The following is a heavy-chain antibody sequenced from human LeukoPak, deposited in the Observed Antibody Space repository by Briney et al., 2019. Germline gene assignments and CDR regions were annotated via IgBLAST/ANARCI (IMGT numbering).Heavy chain of an antibody. Sequence: ASVKVSCKASGYTFTGYYMHWVRQAPGQGLEWMGWINPNRGGTNYAQKLQGRLTMTRDTSISTAYMGLSRLRSDDTAVYYCARDRLTYGPINNWFDPWGQGTLVTVSS. CDR2: INPNRGGT. CDR3: ARDRLTYGPINNWFDP. CDR1: GYTFTGYY. D-gene: IGHD4-17*01. J-gene: IGHJ5*02. V-gene: IGHV1-2*02.